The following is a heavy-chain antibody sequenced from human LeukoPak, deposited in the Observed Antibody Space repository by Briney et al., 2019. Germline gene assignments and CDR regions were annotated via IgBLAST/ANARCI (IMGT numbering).Heavy chain of an antibody. CDR1: GFTFSNAW. CDR3: ARDRLWNSLDS. J-gene: IGHJ4*02. D-gene: IGHD1-7*01. CDR2: INTDGRST. Sequence: GGSLRLSCAASGFTFSNAWMSWVRQAPGKGLVWVSRINTDGRSTTYADSVKGRFTISRDNAKNTLYLQMNSLKNEDTAVYYCARDRLWNSLDSWGQGTLVTVSS. V-gene: IGHV3-74*03.